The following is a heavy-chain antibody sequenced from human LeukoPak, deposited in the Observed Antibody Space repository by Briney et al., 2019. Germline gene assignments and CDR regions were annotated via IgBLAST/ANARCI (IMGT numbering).Heavy chain of an antibody. CDR3: ASSVYSYDPVGY. CDR1: GYTFTSYY. J-gene: IGHJ4*02. Sequence: ASVKVSCKASGYTFTSYYMHWVRQAPGQGLERMGIINPSGGSTSYAQKFQGRVTMTRDTSTSTVYMELSSLRSEDTAVYYCASSVYSYDPVGYWGQGTLVTVSS. D-gene: IGHD5-18*01. V-gene: IGHV1-46*01. CDR2: INPSGGST.